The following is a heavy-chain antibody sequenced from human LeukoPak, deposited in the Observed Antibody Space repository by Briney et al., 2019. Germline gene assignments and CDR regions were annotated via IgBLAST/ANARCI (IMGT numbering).Heavy chain of an antibody. Sequence: SETLSLTCAVYGGSFSGCYWSWIRQPPGKGLEWIGEINHSGSTNYNPSLKSRVTISVDTSKNQFSLKLSSVTAADTAVYYCACGYGDYAWFDPWGQGTLVTVSS. CDR1: GGSFSGCY. D-gene: IGHD4-17*01. V-gene: IGHV4-34*01. CDR2: INHSGST. J-gene: IGHJ5*02. CDR3: ACGYGDYAWFDP.